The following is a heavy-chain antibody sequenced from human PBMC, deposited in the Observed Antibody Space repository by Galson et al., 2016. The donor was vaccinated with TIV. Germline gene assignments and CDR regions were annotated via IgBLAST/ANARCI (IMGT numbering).Heavy chain of an antibody. CDR2: MNPNSGNT. CDR3: ARSGDYGDY. Sequence: SVKVSCKASGYTFTSVGMNWVRQAPGQGLEWMGWMNPNSGNTGYAQKFRGRVTMTRNTSVRTAYMELSSLRSEGTAVYYCARSGDYGDYWGQGTLVTVSS. J-gene: IGHJ4*02. CDR1: GYTFTSVG. D-gene: IGHD4-17*01. V-gene: IGHV1-8*02.